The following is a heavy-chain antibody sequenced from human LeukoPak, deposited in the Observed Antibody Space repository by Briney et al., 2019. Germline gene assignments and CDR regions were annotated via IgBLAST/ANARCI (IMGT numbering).Heavy chain of an antibody. CDR3: ARHLMAAADGAWKYFQH. J-gene: IGHJ1*01. CDR2: IYTSGST. V-gene: IGHV4-4*07. CDR1: GGSISSYY. Sequence: SETLSLTCTVSGGSISSYYWSWIRQPAGKGLEWIGRIYTSGSTNYNPSLKSRVTISVDTSKNQFSLKLSSVTAADTAVYYCARHLMAAADGAWKYFQHWGQGTLVTVSS. D-gene: IGHD6-13*01.